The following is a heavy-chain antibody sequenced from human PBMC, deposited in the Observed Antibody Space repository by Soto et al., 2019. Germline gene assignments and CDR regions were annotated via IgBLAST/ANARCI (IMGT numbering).Heavy chain of an antibody. CDR3: ARALANIEMDTIGEFDY. CDR2: IYPGDSDT. J-gene: IGHJ4*02. Sequence: GESLKISCKGSGYSFTSYWIGWVRQMPGKGLEWMGIIYPGDSDTRYSPSFQGQVTISADKSISTAYLQWSSLKASDTAMYYCARALANIEMDTIGEFDYWGQGTLATVSS. V-gene: IGHV5-51*01. CDR1: GYSFTSYW. D-gene: IGHD5-18*01.